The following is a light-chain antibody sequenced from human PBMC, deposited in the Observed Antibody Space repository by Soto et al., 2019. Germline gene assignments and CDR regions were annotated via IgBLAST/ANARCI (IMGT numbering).Light chain of an antibody. CDR3: KQRASWPPFT. CDR2: DAF. V-gene: IGKV3-11*01. CDR1: QSIGTS. Sequence: EIVLTQSPATLSMSPGESATLSCRASQSIGTSLAWYQHRPGQPPRLLIYDAFNRATGIPARFSGGGSGTDFTLTISSLEPEDFAVYYCKQRASWPPFTFGGGTKVDFK. J-gene: IGKJ4*01.